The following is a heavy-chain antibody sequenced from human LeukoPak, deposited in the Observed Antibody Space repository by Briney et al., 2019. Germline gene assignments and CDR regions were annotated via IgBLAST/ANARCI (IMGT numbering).Heavy chain of an antibody. Sequence: SETLSLTCTVSGGSISSYYWSWIRQPPGKGLEWIGYIYYSGSTNFNPSLKSRVTISVDTSKNQFSLKLSSVTAADTAVYYCARILRQQLVRYYYYYMDVWGKGTTVTVSS. D-gene: IGHD6-13*01. CDR1: GGSISSYY. CDR3: ARILRQQLVRYYYYYMDV. CDR2: IYYSGST. V-gene: IGHV4-59*12. J-gene: IGHJ6*03.